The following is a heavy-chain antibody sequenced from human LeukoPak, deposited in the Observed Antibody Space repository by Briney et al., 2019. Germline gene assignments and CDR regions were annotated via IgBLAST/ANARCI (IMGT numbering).Heavy chain of an antibody. CDR1: GFSFSSYA. V-gene: IGHV3-23*01. J-gene: IGHJ4*02. Sequence: GGSLRLSCAASGFSFSSYALNWVRQAPGKVLEWVSGISGSGDVTYYADSVGGRLTISRDNAKNTLYLQMNSLIVEDTAIYYCTKGATLVPQGDFEYWGQGTLVTVSS. D-gene: IGHD2-8*02. CDR3: TKGATLVPQGDFEY. CDR2: ISGSGDVT.